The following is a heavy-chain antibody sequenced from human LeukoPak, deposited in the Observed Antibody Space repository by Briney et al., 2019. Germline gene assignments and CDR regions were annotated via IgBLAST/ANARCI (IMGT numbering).Heavy chain of an antibody. CDR3: ARPDYYDSSGYLD. CDR1: GFTFSSYS. Sequence: PGRSLRLSCAASGFTFSSYSMTWVRQAPGKGLEWVSSISSSSSYIYYADSVKGRFTISRDNAKNSLFLQMNSLRAEDTAVYYCARPDYYDSSGYLDWGQGTLVTVSS. D-gene: IGHD3-22*01. CDR2: ISSSSSYI. V-gene: IGHV3-21*01. J-gene: IGHJ4*02.